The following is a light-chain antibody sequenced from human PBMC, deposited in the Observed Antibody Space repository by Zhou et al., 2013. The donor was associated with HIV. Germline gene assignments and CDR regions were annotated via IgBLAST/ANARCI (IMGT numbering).Light chain of an antibody. V-gene: IGKV1-6*01. CDR3: LQDNKSPFT. CDR1: QGIGND. CDR2: AAT. Sequence: AIQMTQSPISLSASVGDRVTITCRVSQGIGNDLGWYQQKPGKAPKLLIYAATYLQSGVPSRFSGSGSGTHFTLIINSLQPEDFATYYCLQDNKSPFTFGPGTKVEVK. J-gene: IGKJ3*01.